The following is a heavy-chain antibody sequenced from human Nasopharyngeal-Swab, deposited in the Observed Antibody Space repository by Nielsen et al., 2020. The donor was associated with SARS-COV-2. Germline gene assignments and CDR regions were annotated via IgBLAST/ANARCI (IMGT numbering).Heavy chain of an antibody. CDR2: IKQDGSEK. D-gene: IGHD2-2*01. Sequence: VGSLRLSCAASGFTFSSYWMSWVRQAPGKGLECVANIKQDGSEKYYVDSVKGRFTISRDNAKNSLYLQMNSLRAEDTAVYYCAREERYCSSTSCYGYYYYMDVWGKGTTVTVSS. V-gene: IGHV3-7*01. J-gene: IGHJ6*03. CDR1: GFTFSSYW. CDR3: AREERYCSSTSCYGYYYYMDV.